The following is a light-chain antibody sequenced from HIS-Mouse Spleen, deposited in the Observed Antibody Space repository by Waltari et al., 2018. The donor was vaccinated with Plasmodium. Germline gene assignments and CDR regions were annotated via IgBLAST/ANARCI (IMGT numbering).Light chain of an antibody. CDR1: KLGDKY. J-gene: IGLJ2*01. V-gene: IGLV3-1*01. Sequence: SYELTQPPSVSVSPGQTASITRSGDKLGDKYACWYQQKPGQSPVLVIYQESKRPSGIPDRFSGSNAGNTATLTISGTQAMDEADYYCQAWDSSTVVFGGGTKLTVL. CDR2: QES. CDR3: QAWDSSTVV.